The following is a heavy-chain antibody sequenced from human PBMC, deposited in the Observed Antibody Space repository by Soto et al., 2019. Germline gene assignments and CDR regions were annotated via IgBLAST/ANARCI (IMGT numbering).Heavy chain of an antibody. CDR2: IIPIFGTA. J-gene: IGHJ6*02. Sequence: QVQLVQSGAEVKKPGSSVKVSCKASGGTFSSYAISWVRQAPGQGLEWMGGIIPIFGTANYAQKFQRRVTITEDESTSTAYMELSSPRSEDTAVYYCARPRDKLGYYYYGMDVWGQGTTVTVSS. CDR3: ARPRDKLGYYYYGMDV. V-gene: IGHV1-69*12. D-gene: IGHD1-26*01. CDR1: GGTFSSYA.